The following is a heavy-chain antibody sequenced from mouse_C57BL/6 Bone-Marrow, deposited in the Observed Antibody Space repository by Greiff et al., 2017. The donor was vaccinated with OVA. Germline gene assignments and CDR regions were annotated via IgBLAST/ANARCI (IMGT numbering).Heavy chain of an antibody. J-gene: IGHJ2*01. Sequence: EVKLMESGGDLVKPGGSLKLSCAASGFTFSSYGMSWVRQTPDKRLEWVATISSGGSYTYYPDSVKGRFTISRDNAKNTLYLQMSSLKSEDTAMYYCARHETGTAYYFDYWGQGTTLTVSS. CDR1: GFTFSSYG. CDR2: ISSGGSYT. V-gene: IGHV5-6*01. CDR3: ARHETGTAYYFDY. D-gene: IGHD4-1*01.